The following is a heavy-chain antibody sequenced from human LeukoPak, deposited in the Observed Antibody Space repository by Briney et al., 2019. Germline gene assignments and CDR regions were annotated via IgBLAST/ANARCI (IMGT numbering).Heavy chain of an antibody. CDR1: GGSISGYY. D-gene: IGHD1-26*01. J-gene: IGHJ4*02. Sequence: SETLSLTCTVSGGSISGYYWSWIRQPPGKGLEWIGYIYTSGSTNYNPSLKSRVTISVDTSKNQFSLRLSSVTAADTAMYFCARAYSWSYSHFDDWGQGTLVTVSS. CDR2: IYTSGST. V-gene: IGHV4-4*09. CDR3: ARAYSWSYSHFDD.